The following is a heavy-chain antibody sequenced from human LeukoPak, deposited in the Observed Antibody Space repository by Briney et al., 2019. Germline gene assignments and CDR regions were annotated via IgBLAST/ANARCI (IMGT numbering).Heavy chain of an antibody. D-gene: IGHD5-18*01. J-gene: IGHJ4*02. CDR2: IKQDGSEK. CDR3: ARGGTAMVSPSYYFDY. V-gene: IGHV3-7*01. CDR1: GFTFSSYW. Sequence: PGGSLRLSCAASGFTFSSYWMSWVRQAPGKGLEWVANIKQDGSEKYYVDSVKGRFTISRDNAKNSLYLQMNSLRAEDTAVYYCARGGTAMVSPSYYFDYWGQGTLVTVSS.